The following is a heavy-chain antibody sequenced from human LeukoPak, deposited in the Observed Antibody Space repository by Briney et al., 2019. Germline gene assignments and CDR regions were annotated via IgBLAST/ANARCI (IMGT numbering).Heavy chain of an antibody. J-gene: IGHJ4*02. V-gene: IGHV3-15*01. D-gene: IGHD3-10*01. CDR3: MCGYDAGRRIDY. Sequence: GGSLRLSCAASGFSFSGGWMRWVRQAPGKGLEGVGRFKSKTDGATTDYAAPVKGRFTISRDDSTNTVDLQTNSLKTEDTAIYDCMCGYDAGRRIDYWGQGTLVTVSS. CDR1: GFSFSGGW. CDR2: FKSKTDGATT.